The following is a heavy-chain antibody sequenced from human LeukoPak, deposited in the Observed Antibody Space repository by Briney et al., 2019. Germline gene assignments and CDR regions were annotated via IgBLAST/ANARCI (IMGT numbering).Heavy chain of an antibody. V-gene: IGHV4-34*01. Sequence: SETLSLTCAVYGGSFSGYYWSWIRQPPGKGLEWIGEINHSGSTNYNPSLKSRVTISVDTSKNQFSLKLSSVTAADTAVYYCARAPGVGATSWFDPWGQGTLVTVSS. CDR3: ARAPGVGATSWFDP. CDR2: INHSGST. D-gene: IGHD1-26*01. J-gene: IGHJ5*02. CDR1: GGSFSGYY.